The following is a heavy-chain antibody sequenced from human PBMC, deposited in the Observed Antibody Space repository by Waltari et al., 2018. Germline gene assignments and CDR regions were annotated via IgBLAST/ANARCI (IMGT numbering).Heavy chain of an antibody. CDR1: GYSISSGYY. V-gene: IGHV4-38-2*01. CDR2: IYHSGST. CDR3: ACSFDAFDI. Sequence: QVQLQESGPGLVKPSETLSLPCAVSGYSISSGYYWGWNRQPPGKGLEWIGSIYHSGSTYYNPSLKSRVTISVDTSKNQFSLKLSSVTAADTAVYYCACSFDAFDIWGQGTMVTVSS. J-gene: IGHJ3*02. D-gene: IGHD3-10*02.